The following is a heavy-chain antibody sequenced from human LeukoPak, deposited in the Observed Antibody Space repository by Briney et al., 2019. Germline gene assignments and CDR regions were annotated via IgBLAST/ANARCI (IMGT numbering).Heavy chain of an antibody. J-gene: IGHJ6*03. D-gene: IGHD6-6*01. Sequence: SETLSLTCTVSGYSISSGYYWGWIRPPPGKALEWIGSIYHSGSTYYNPSLKSRVTISVDTSKSQFSLKLSSVTAADTAVYYCARVDRSSGGYYYYMDVWGKGTTVTVSS. CDR3: ARVDRSSGGYYYYMDV. CDR1: GYSISSGYY. V-gene: IGHV4-38-2*02. CDR2: IYHSGST.